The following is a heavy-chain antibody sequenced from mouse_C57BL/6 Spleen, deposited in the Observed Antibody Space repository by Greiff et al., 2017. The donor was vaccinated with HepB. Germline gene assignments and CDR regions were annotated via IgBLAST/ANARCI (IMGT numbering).Heavy chain of an antibody. J-gene: IGHJ4*01. CDR2: ISSGSSTI. CDR3: ARGRGGYYYAMDY. CDR1: GFTFSDYG. Sequence: EVQVVESGGGLVKPGGSLKLSCAASGFTFSDYGMHWVRQAPEKGLEWVAYISSGSSTIYYADTVKGRFTISRDNAKNTLFLQMTSLRSEDTAMYYCARGRGGYYYAMDYWGQGTSVTVSS. V-gene: IGHV5-17*01.